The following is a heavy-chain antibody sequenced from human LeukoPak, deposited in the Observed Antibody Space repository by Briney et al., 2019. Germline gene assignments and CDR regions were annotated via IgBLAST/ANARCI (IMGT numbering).Heavy chain of an antibody. V-gene: IGHV1-69*04. CDR1: GGTVSSYA. Sequence: SVKVSCKASGGTVSSYAISWVRQAPGQGREWMGRIIPIFGIANYAQKFQGRVTITADKSTSTAYMELRSLRSEDTAVHYCARDDYCSGGSCYGWFDPWGQGTLVTVSS. J-gene: IGHJ5*02. CDR3: ARDDYCSGGSCYGWFDP. D-gene: IGHD2-15*01. CDR2: IIPIFGIA.